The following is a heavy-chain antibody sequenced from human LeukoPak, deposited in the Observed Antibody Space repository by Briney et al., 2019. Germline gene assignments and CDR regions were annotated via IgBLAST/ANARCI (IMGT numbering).Heavy chain of an antibody. J-gene: IGHJ4*02. Sequence: PGGSLRLSCAASGLTFSSYWMSWVRQAPGKGLEWVANINQDGNRVNYVDSVKGRVSISRDNANNELFLQMHSLRDEDTAIYYCATTFPYWGDGTCALGGQGAQVTVSS. CDR2: INQDGNRV. CDR1: GLTFSSYW. V-gene: IGHV3-7*01. CDR3: ATTFPYWGDGTCAL. D-gene: IGHD2-15*01.